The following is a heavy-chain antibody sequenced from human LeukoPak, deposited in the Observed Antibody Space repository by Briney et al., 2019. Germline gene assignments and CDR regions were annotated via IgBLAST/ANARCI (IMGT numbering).Heavy chain of an antibody. V-gene: IGHV3-23*01. Sequence: QPGGSLRLSCAASGFTFSSYWMHWVRQAPGKGLEWVSAISGSGGSTYYADSVKGRFTISRDNSKNTLYLQMNSLRAEDTAVYYCAKPSSSWSYYFDYWGQGTLVTVSS. J-gene: IGHJ4*02. D-gene: IGHD6-13*01. CDR2: ISGSGGST. CDR3: AKPSSSWSYYFDY. CDR1: GFTFSSYW.